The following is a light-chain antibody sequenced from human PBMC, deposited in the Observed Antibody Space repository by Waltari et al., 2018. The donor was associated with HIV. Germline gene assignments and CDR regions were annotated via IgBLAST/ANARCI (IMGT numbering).Light chain of an antibody. V-gene: IGKV3-15*01. Sequence: EIVMTQSPVALSVSPGDRVTLSCRASESVGSFFAWYQQRPGQSPSLLMYGVSTRASCVSARFSGSGSGTEVNLTITSLQSDDSAIYFCQQFYNWPRTFGQGTTVEVK. CDR2: GVS. CDR1: ESVGSF. J-gene: IGKJ1*01. CDR3: QQFYNWPRT.